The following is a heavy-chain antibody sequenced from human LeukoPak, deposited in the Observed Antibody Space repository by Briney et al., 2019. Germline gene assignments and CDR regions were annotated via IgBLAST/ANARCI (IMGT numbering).Heavy chain of an antibody. D-gene: IGHD3-22*01. CDR3: ARAIEEYYYDSSGYSLDY. Sequence: PGGSLRLSCAASGFTFSLYGMHWVRQAPGKGLEWVAVIWYDGSNKYYADSVKGRFTISRDNSKNTLYLQMNSLRAEDTAVYYCARAIEEYYYDSSGYSLDYWGQGTLVTVSS. CDR1: GFTFSLYG. CDR2: IWYDGSNK. V-gene: IGHV3-33*08. J-gene: IGHJ4*02.